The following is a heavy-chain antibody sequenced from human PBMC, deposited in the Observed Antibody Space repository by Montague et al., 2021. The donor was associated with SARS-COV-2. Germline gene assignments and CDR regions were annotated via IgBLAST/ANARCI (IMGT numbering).Heavy chain of an antibody. D-gene: IGHD6-19*01. CDR2: SYHSGTT. J-gene: IGHJ4*02. CDR3: AGTEGSGWYRGVDY. CDR1: GYSINSNYY. Sequence: SETLSLTCTVSGYSINSNYYWGWIRQPPGKGLEWIGCSYHSGTTHYHPSLKSRVTISLDTSKNQFSLKLTSVTAADTAVYYCAGTEGSGWYRGVDYWGQGTLVTVSS. V-gene: IGHV4-38-2*02.